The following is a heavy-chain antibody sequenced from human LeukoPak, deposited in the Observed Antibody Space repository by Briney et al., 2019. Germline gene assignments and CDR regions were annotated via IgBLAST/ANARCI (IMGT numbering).Heavy chain of an antibody. D-gene: IGHD2-15*01. CDR1: GYSISSGYY. CDR3: ARDWYCSGGSCYAFFDY. V-gene: IGHV4-38-2*02. J-gene: IGHJ4*02. Sequence: PSETLSLTCTVSGYSISSGYYWGWIRQPPGKGLEWIGRIYHSGSTYYNPSLKSRVTIAVDTSKNQFSLKLSSVTAADTAVYYCARDWYCSGGSCYAFFDYWGQGTLVTVSS. CDR2: IYHSGST.